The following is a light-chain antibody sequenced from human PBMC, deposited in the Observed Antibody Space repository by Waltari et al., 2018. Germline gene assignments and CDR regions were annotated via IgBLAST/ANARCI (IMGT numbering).Light chain of an antibody. V-gene: IGLV2-23*02. CDR1: SSDVGSYNL. CDR2: EVS. CDR3: CSYAGSSTFVV. Sequence: SALTQPASVSVSPGQSITIPCTGTSSDVGSYNLVSLYQQPPGKAPKLMIYEVSKRPSGVSNRFSGSKSGNTASLTISGLQAEDEADYYCCSYAGSSTFVVFGGGTKLTVL. J-gene: IGLJ2*01.